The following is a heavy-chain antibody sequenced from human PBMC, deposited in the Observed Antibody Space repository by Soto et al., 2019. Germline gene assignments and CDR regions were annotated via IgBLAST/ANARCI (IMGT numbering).Heavy chain of an antibody. D-gene: IGHD1-26*01. CDR3: TRGGDDAFDI. CDR2: IRSKAYGGTT. Sequence: GGSLRLSCAASGFTFSDYYMSWIRQAPGKGLEWVGFIRSKAYGGTTEYAASVKGRFTISRDDSKSIAYLQMNSLKTEDTAVYYCTRGGDDAFDIWGQGTMVTVSS. J-gene: IGHJ3*02. V-gene: IGHV3-49*03. CDR1: GFTFSDYY.